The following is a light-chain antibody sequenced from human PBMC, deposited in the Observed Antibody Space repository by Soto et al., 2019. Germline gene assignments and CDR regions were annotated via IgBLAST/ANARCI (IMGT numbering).Light chain of an antibody. CDR2: DAS. CDR1: SSDVGGNNY. CDR3: CSYAGSYTFG. V-gene: IGLV2-11*01. J-gene: IGLJ1*01. Sequence: QSALTHPRSLSASPGQSVTTSCTGTSSDVGGNNYVSWYQQHPAKAPKPMIYDASNRPSGFPARFSGPKTGNTASLTISGLMAVDEADYYCCSYAGSYTFGFGTGTKVTV.